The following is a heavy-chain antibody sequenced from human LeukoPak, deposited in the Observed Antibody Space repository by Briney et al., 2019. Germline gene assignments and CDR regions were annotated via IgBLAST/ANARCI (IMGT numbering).Heavy chain of an antibody. CDR1: GGSVSSYY. CDR2: IFPSGTT. D-gene: IGHD4-17*01. J-gene: IGHJ4*02. Sequence: SETLSLTCSVSGGSVSSYYWTWIRQPAGKGLEWIGRIFPSGTTHYNPSLKGRVTMSVDTSKSQFSLKLTSVTAADTAVYYCADDYGDWGQGTLVTVSS. CDR3: ADDYGD. V-gene: IGHV4-4*07.